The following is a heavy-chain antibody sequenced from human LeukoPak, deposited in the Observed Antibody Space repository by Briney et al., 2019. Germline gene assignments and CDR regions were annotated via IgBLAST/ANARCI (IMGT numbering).Heavy chain of an antibody. CDR1: GFTFSSYA. CDR2: ISGSGGST. J-gene: IGHJ4*02. V-gene: IGHV3-23*01. D-gene: IGHD2-15*01. Sequence: PGGSLRLSCAASGFTFSSYAMSWVRQAPGKGLEWVSAISGSGGSTYYADSVKGRFTISRDNSKNTLYLQMNSLRAEDTAVYYCAKDWGPRSLLYPGESAASLRPIGYWGQGTLVTVSS. CDR3: AKDWGPRSLLYPGESAASLRPIGY.